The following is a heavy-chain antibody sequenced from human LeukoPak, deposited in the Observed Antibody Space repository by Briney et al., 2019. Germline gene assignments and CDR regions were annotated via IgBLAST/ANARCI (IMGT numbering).Heavy chain of an antibody. CDR1: GGSISSSSYY. Sequence: PSETLSLTCTVSGGSISSSSYYWGWIRQPPGKGLEWVGSIYYSGSTYYNPSLKSRVTISVDTSKSQFSLKLSSVTAADTAVYYCARELSSAYYYGSGSYPSWFDPWGQGTLVTVSS. J-gene: IGHJ5*02. CDR3: ARELSSAYYYGSGSYPSWFDP. D-gene: IGHD3-10*01. V-gene: IGHV4-39*07. CDR2: IYYSGST.